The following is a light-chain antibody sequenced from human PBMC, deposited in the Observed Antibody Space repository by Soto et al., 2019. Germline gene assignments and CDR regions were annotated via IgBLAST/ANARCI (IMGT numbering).Light chain of an antibody. CDR2: GAS. CDR3: LQYNKWPRT. CDR1: QSLGNN. J-gene: IGKJ1*01. Sequence: ELVMTQSPATLTLSPGERATLSCRANQSLGNNIAWYQQKPGQAPRLLIYGASTGATGLPARFSGSGSGTEFTLSISSLQSEDFAVYYCLQYNKWPRTFGQGTKVDSK. V-gene: IGKV3-15*01.